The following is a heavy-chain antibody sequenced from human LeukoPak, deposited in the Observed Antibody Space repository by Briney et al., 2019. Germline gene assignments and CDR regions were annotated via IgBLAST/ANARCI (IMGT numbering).Heavy chain of an antibody. CDR2: IYYSGTT. J-gene: IGHJ4*02. CDR3: ARQSGWSSD. Sequence: PSETLSLTCTVPGASISSDYWSWIRQSPGKGLEWIGHIYYSGTTSYNPSLKSRVTISVDTSKNQFSLKLNSVTAADTAVYFCARQSGWSSDWGQGIVVTVSS. CDR1: GASISSDY. D-gene: IGHD2-15*01. V-gene: IGHV4-59*08.